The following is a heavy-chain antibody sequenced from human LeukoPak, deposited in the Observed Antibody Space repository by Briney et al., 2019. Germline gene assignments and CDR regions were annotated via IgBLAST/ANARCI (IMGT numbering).Heavy chain of an antibody. Sequence: PGRSLRLSCAASGFTFSSYGMHWVRQAPGKGLEWVAFIRYDGSNKYYADSVKGRFTISRDNSKNTLYLQMNSLRAEDTAVYYCAKDLRVIASLGYWGQGTLVTVSS. CDR3: AKDLRVIASLGY. V-gene: IGHV3-30*02. J-gene: IGHJ4*02. D-gene: IGHD2-21*01. CDR1: GFTFSSYG. CDR2: IRYDGSNK.